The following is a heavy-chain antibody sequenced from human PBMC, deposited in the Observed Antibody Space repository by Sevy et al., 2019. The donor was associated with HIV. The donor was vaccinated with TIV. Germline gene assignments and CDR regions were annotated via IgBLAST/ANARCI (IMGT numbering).Heavy chain of an antibody. J-gene: IGHJ4*02. D-gene: IGHD2-21*02. CDR1: GGTLSNYG. V-gene: IGHV1-69*10. CDR3: ASVRTCGGDCYFFDS. Sequence: ASVKVSCTGSGGTLSNYGMNWVRQAPGQGLEWMGGIIPRPGILSSVHTFRDRVTITADVSTNTLYMELRRLTSEDTAVYFCASVRTCGGDCYFFDSWGQGSLVTVSS. CDR2: IIPRPGIL.